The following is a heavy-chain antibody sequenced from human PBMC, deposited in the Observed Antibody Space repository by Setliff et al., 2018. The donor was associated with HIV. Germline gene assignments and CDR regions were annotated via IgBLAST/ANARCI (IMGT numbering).Heavy chain of an antibody. D-gene: IGHD3-16*01. CDR2: INSDGTNT. J-gene: IGHJ4*02. CDR1: GFTFSSYW. Sequence: GGSLRLSCTASGFTFSSYWVHWVRQAPGKGLVWVSRINSDGTNTDYADSVKGRFTISRDNAKNTLYLQMSSLRAEDTGVYYCARDRGGGRDYWGQGTLVTVSS. V-gene: IGHV3-74*01. CDR3: ARDRGGGRDY.